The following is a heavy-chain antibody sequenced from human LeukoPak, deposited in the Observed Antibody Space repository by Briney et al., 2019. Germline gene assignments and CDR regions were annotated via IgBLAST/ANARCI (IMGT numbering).Heavy chain of an antibody. CDR3: VRGLCSSTGCYNRAGY. CDR2: IKQDGSEK. CDR1: GFTFSSYW. V-gene: IGHV3-7*01. J-gene: IGHJ4*02. Sequence: PGGSLRLSCAASGFTFSSYWMSWVRQAPGKGLEWVANIKQDGSEKYYVDSVKGRFTISRDNAKNSLYLQMNSLRAEDTAVYYCVRGLCSSTGCYNRAGYWGQGTLVTVSS. D-gene: IGHD2-2*02.